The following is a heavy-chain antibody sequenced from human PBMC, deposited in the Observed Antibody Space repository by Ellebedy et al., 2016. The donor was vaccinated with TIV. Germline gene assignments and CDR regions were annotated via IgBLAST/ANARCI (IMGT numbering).Heavy chain of an antibody. CDR2: IYYSGST. D-gene: IGHD6-6*01. V-gene: IGHV4-31*03. CDR3: ARLRSMTHAPHLDY. J-gene: IGHJ4*02. Sequence: SETLSLTCTVSGGSISSGGYYWSWIRQHPGKGLEWIGYIYYSGSTYYNPSLKSRVTISVDTSKNQFSLKLSSVTAADTAVYYCARLRSMTHAPHLDYWGQGTLVTVSS. CDR1: GGSISSGGYY.